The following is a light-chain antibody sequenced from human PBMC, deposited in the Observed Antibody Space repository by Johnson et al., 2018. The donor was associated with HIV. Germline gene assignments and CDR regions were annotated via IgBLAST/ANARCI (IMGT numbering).Light chain of an antibody. CDR2: DNN. Sequence: QSVLTQPPSVSAAPGQKVTISCSGSSSNIGRNYVSWYQQLPGTAPKLLIFDNNKRPSGIPDRFSASKSGTSATLGITGLATGDEADYYGGTWDSSLSAYVFGTGTKVTVL. CDR3: GTWDSSLSAYV. V-gene: IGLV1-51*01. J-gene: IGLJ1*01. CDR1: SSNIGRNY.